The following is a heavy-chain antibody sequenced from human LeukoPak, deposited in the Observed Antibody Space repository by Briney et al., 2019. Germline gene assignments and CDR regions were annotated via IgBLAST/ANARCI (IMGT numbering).Heavy chain of an antibody. CDR3: VRRAVEGDYFDY. V-gene: IGHV3-20*04. CDR2: ISWNAAFT. D-gene: IGHD6-19*01. Sequence: GGSLRLSCAPSGFTFDDYAMNWVRQVAGKGLGWVSNISWNAAFTNYADSLRGRFTISRHNAKNTMYLQMKSLRVDDTSFYFCVRRAVEGDYFDYWGQGTLVTVSS. J-gene: IGHJ4*02. CDR1: GFTFDDYA.